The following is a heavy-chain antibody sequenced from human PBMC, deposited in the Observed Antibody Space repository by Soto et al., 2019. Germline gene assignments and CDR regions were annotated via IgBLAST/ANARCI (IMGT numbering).Heavy chain of an antibody. J-gene: IGHJ4*02. CDR3: ARVEQQLVPENYFDY. V-gene: IGHV3-48*01. CDR2: ISSSSSTI. CDR1: GFTFSSYS. Sequence: GGSLRLSCAASGFTFSSYSMNWVRQAPGKGLEWVSYISSSSSTIYYADSVKGRFTISRDNAKSSLYLQMNSLRAEDTAVYYCARVEQQLVPENYFDYWGQGTLVTVSS. D-gene: IGHD6-13*01.